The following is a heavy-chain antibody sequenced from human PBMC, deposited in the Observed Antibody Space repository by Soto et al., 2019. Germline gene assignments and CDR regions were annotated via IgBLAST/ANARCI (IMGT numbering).Heavy chain of an antibody. CDR2: IYHSGST. CDR1: GGSISSGGYS. Sequence: QLQLQESGSGLVKPSQTLSLTCAVSGGSISSGGYSWSWIRQPPGKGLEWIGYIYHSGSTYYNPSLTRRVTLSVDRSKNQFPLKLSSVTAAVPAVYYCARVPTPWGQGTMVTVSS. V-gene: IGHV4-30-2*01. J-gene: IGHJ3*01. CDR3: ARVPTP.